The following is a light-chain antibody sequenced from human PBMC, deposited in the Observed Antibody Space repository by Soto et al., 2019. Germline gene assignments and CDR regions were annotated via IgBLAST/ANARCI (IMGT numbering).Light chain of an antibody. CDR3: AAWDDSLSVV. V-gene: IGLV1-47*01. CDR2: RNN. J-gene: IGLJ2*01. CDR1: RTNIGSNH. Sequence: QYVLTQPPSASGTPGQRVTISCSGSRTNIGSNHVYWYQQLPGTAPKLLIYRNNQRPSGVPDRFSGSKSGTSASLAISGLRSEDEADYHCAAWDDSLSVVFGGGTKLTVL.